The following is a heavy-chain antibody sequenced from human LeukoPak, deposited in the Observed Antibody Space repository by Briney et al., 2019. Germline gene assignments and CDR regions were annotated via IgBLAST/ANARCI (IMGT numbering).Heavy chain of an antibody. D-gene: IGHD1-26*01. CDR2: ISSSSSYI. V-gene: IGHV3-21*04. J-gene: IGHJ4*02. CDR1: GFTFSSYS. Sequence: GGSLRLSCAASGFTFSSYSMNWVRQAPGKGLEWVSSISSSSSYIYYADSVKGRFTISRDNAKNTLYLQMNSLRAEDTAVYYCARIRIVGTTTDFDYWGQGTLVTVSS. CDR3: ARIRIVGTTTDFDY.